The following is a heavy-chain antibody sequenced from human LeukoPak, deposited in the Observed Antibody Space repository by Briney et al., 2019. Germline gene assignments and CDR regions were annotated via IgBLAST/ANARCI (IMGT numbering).Heavy chain of an antibody. CDR1: GYTFTDYY. D-gene: IGHD4-23*01. Sequence: GASVKVSCKASGYTFTDYYIHWVRQAPGQGLEWMGWINPNSGGTNYAQEFQGRATMTRDTSISTAYMEVSRLRSDDTAIYYCARGYGGNSVDYWGQGTLVTVSS. CDR2: INPNSGGT. CDR3: ARGYGGNSVDY. J-gene: IGHJ4*02. V-gene: IGHV1-2*02.